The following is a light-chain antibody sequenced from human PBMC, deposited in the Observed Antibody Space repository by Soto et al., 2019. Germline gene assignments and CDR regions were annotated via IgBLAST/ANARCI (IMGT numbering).Light chain of an antibody. J-gene: IGLJ1*01. CDR3: QTWGTGTLYV. Sequence: QSVLTQSPSASASLGASVKLTCTLSSGHSSYAIAWHQQQPEKGPRYLMKLNSDGSHSKGDGIPDRFSGSSSGAERYLTSSSLQSEDEADYYCQTWGTGTLYVFGTGTKVTVL. CDR2: LNSDGSH. V-gene: IGLV4-69*01. CDR1: SGHSSYA.